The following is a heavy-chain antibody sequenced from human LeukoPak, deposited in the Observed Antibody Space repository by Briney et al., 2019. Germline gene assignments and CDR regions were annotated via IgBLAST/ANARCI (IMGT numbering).Heavy chain of an antibody. Sequence: SETLSLTCTVSGGSISSYYWSWIRQTPGKGLEWIGYIYYSGSTNYNPSLKSRVTISVDTSKNQFSLKLSSVTAADTAVYYCAREGGYNLPFDYWGQGTLVTVSS. CDR3: AREGGYNLPFDY. CDR1: GGSISSYY. D-gene: IGHD5-24*01. CDR2: IYYSGST. J-gene: IGHJ4*02. V-gene: IGHV4-59*01.